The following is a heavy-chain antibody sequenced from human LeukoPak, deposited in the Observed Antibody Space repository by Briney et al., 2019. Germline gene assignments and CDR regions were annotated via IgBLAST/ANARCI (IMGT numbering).Heavy chain of an antibody. Sequence: SQTLSLTCAISGDSVSSNSAAWNWIRQSPSRGLEWLGRTYYRSTGYNDYAVSVKSRITINPDTSKNQFSLQLNSVTPEDTAVYYCARDWVWFGELFTFDYWGQGTLVSVSS. D-gene: IGHD3-10*01. J-gene: IGHJ4*02. V-gene: IGHV6-1*01. CDR3: ARDWVWFGELFTFDY. CDR2: TYYRSTGYN. CDR1: GDSVSSNSAA.